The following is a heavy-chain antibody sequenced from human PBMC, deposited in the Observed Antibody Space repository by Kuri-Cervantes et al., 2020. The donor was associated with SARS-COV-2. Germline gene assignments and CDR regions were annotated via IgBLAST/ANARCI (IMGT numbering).Heavy chain of an antibody. J-gene: IGHJ4*02. CDR1: GFTFSSYS. Sequence: GESLKISCAASGFTFSSYSMNWVRQAPGKGLEWVSVIYSGGNTYYADSVKGRFTISRDNSKNTLYLQMNSLSAEDTAVYHCAREARDYYDTSGYLDYWGQGFLVTVSS. CDR3: AREARDYYDTSGYLDY. V-gene: IGHV3-66*01. CDR2: IYSGGNT. D-gene: IGHD3-22*01.